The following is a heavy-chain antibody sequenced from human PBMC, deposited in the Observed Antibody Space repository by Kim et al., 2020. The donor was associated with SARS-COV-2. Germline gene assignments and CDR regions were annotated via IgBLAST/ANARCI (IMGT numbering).Heavy chain of an antibody. J-gene: IGHJ4*02. D-gene: IGHD3-10*01. Sequence: NSTPSLKSRVTISVDTSKNQFSLKLSSVTAADTAVYYWASQGYGSGRIDYWGQGTLVTVSS. V-gene: IGHV4-61*07. CDR3: ASQGYGSGRIDY.